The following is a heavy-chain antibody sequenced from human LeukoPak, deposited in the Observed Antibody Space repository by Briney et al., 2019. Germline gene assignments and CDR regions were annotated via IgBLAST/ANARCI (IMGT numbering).Heavy chain of an antibody. CDR2: IIPIFGTA. CDR1: GGTFSSYA. CDR3: AALGVRGVINYYYGMDV. J-gene: IGHJ6*02. Sequence: SVKVSCKASGGTFSSYAISWVRQAPEQGLEWMGGIIPIFGTANYAQKFQGRVTITADESTSTAYMELSSLRSEDTAVYYCAALGVRGVINYYYGMDVWGQGTTVTVSS. V-gene: IGHV1-69*13. D-gene: IGHD3-10*01.